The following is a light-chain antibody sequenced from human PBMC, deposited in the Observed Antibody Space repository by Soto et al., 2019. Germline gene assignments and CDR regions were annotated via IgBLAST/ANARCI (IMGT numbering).Light chain of an antibody. CDR1: SSDLGGYDY. CDR2: DVS. Sequence: QAALPQPASVSGSPGQSIPIPCTGTSSDLGGYDYVSWYQHHPGKAPKLMIYDVSNRPSGVSNRFSGSKSGNTASLTISGLQADDEADYYCSSYTTSSSVVFGGGTKLTVL. CDR3: SSYTTSSSVV. V-gene: IGLV2-14*03. J-gene: IGLJ2*01.